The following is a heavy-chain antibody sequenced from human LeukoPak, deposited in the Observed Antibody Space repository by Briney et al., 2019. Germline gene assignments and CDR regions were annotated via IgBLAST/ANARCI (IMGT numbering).Heavy chain of an antibody. V-gene: IGHV3-23*01. CDR2: ISGSGDNT. Sequence: GGSLRLSCAASGFSFSSYAMSWVRRAPGKGLEWVSSISGSGDNTYYAESVKGRFTISRDNSKNTLFLQMNSLRAEDTAVFYCAKRSGYTTGWFLDFWGQGTLVTVSS. CDR3: AKRSGYTTGWFLDF. D-gene: IGHD6-19*01. CDR1: GFSFSSYA. J-gene: IGHJ4*02.